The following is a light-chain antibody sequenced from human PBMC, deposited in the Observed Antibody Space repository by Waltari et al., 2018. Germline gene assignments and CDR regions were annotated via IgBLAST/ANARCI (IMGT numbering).Light chain of an antibody. Sequence: DVVLTQSPLSLPVTLGQPASISCRSSESLVYRDGNTYVDWFQQRPGQSPRRLIYKVSNRDSGVPDRFSGSGSGTIFTLRISRVEAEDVGVYYCQQYYSLPWTFGQGTKVEIK. CDR1: ESLVYRDGNTY. CDR2: KVS. J-gene: IGKJ1*01. CDR3: QQYYSLPWT. V-gene: IGKV2-30*01.